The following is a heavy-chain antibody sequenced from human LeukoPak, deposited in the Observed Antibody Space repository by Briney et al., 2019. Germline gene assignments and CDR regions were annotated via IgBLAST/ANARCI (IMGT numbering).Heavy chain of an antibody. D-gene: IGHD5-18*01. CDR1: GGSTSSSSYY. Sequence: PSETLSLTCTVSGGSTSSSSYYWGWIRQPPGKGLEWIGSIYYSGSTYYNPSLKSRVTISVDTSKNQFSLKLSSVTAADTAVYYCASHAADTAMDPVDYWGQGTLVTVSS. CDR2: IYYSGST. CDR3: ASHAADTAMDPVDY. V-gene: IGHV4-39*01. J-gene: IGHJ4*02.